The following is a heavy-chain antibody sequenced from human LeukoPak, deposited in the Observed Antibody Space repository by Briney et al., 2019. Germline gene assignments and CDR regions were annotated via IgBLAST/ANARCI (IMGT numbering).Heavy chain of an antibody. CDR1: ANSLTKHW. J-gene: IGHJ4*02. D-gene: IGHD5-24*01. Sequence: GASLQISCKASANSLTKHWIAWVRQMPGKGLELMGYIYPGDSDTRYSPSFQGQVTISVDRSINTAYLQWSNVKASDAAMYFCARMRNGYHLYDYWGQGALVTVSS. CDR2: IYPGDSDT. V-gene: IGHV5-51*01. CDR3: ARMRNGYHLYDY.